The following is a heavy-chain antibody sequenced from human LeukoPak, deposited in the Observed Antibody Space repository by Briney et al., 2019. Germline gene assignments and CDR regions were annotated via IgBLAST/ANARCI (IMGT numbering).Heavy chain of an antibody. J-gene: IGHJ4*02. V-gene: IGHV3-7*01. CDR1: GFTFSTYL. D-gene: IGHD6-13*01. CDR2: IKKDGGEK. Sequence: PGGSLRLSCAASGFTFSTYLLTWGRQAPGEGLEWGANIKKDGGEKYSVDSVKSRFTISRDNAKNSLYLQMNSLRAEDTAVYYCERGRGNSSSWYFDYWGQGTLVTVSS. CDR3: ERGRGNSSSWYFDY.